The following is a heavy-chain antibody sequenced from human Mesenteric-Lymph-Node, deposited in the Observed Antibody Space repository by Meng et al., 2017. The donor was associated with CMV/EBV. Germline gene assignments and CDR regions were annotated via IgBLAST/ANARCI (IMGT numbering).Heavy chain of an antibody. CDR3: ARWGSGANGIDY. D-gene: IGHD4/OR15-4a*01. CDR2: IYSGGVTT. Sequence: GESLKISCAASGFTFSSYAMSWVRQAPGKGLEWVSVIYSGGVTTYSADSVKGRFTISRDNSKNTLYLQMNSLRAEDTAVYYCARWGSGANGIDYWGQGTLVTVSS. V-gene: IGHV3-23*03. J-gene: IGHJ4*02. CDR1: GFTFSSYA.